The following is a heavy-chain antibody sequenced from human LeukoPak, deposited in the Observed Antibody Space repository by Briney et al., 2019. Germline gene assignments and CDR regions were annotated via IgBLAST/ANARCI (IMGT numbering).Heavy chain of an antibody. CDR1: GFTFSDYY. J-gene: IGHJ4*02. V-gene: IGHV3-11*04. Sequence: GGSLRLSCAASGFTFSDYYMSWIRQAPGKGLEWVSYINSSGSIIYYADSVKGRFTISRDNAKNSLYLQMNSLRAEVTAVYYCAREGRDCSSTSCYLDYWGQGTLVTVSS. CDR2: INSSGSII. CDR3: AREGRDCSSTSCYLDY. D-gene: IGHD2-2*01.